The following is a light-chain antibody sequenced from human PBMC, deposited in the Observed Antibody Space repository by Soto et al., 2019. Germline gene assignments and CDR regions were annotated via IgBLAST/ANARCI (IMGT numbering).Light chain of an antibody. CDR2: GAS. CDR3: QHCHNWPRT. V-gene: IGKV3-15*01. J-gene: IGKJ2*02. Sequence: EIVMTQSPATLSLSPGERAALSCRASQSINSELAWYQHKPGQPPRLLLYGASARANGVPARFTGSESGSEFTLTISGLQSEDFAFYYCQHCHNWPRTFSQGTRLEI. CDR1: QSINSE.